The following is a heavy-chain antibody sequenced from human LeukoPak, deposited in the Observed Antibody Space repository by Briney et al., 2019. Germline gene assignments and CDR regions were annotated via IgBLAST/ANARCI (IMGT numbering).Heavy chain of an antibody. CDR2: VYSDETT. D-gene: IGHD1-26*01. V-gene: IGHV3-66*01. CDR3: AKYSGRYSNTYFDY. Sequence: GGSLRLSCAASEFSVGSNYMTWVRQAPGKGLEWVSLVYSDETTYYADSVMGRFTISRDKSKNTLYLQMNSLRADDTAVYYCAKYSGRYSNTYFDYWGQGTLVTVSS. CDR1: EFSVGSNY. J-gene: IGHJ4*02.